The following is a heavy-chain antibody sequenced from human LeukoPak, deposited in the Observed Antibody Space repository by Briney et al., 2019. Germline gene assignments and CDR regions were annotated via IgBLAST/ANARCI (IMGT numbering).Heavy chain of an antibody. CDR2: MDPNTGHT. V-gene: IGHV1-8*02. D-gene: IGHD3-10*01. J-gene: IGHJ5*02. CDR3: VRDGEGVGISVNYWFDP. Sequence: ASVKVSCKASGFMFTNFDINWVRQASGLGLEWMGWMDPNTGHTGYAQRFQGRVTLTRNTATSTAYMELRGLRSDDTAVYYCVRDGEGVGISVNYWFDPWGQGTLVTVSS. CDR1: GFMFTNFD.